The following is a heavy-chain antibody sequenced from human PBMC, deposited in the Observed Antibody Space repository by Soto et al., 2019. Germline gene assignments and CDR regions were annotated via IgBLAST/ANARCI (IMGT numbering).Heavy chain of an antibody. V-gene: IGHV4-31*03. J-gene: IGHJ4*02. Sequence: SETLSLTCTVSGGSIGSGGYYWSWIRQHPGKGLEWIGYIYYSGSTYYNPSLKSRVTISVDTSKNQFSLKLSSVTAADTAVYYCARVDWNTGPYYFDYWGQGTLVTVSS. CDR1: GGSIGSGGYY. CDR2: IYYSGST. D-gene: IGHD1-1*01. CDR3: ARVDWNTGPYYFDY.